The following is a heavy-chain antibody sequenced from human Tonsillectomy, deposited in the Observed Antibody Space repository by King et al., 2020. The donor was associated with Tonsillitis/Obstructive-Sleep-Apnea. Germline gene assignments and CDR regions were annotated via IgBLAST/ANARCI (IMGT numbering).Heavy chain of an antibody. V-gene: IGHV4-31*03. D-gene: IGHD3-9*01. CDR3: ARGDEYDNYLDN. CDR2: IYYSGTT. J-gene: IGHJ4*02. Sequence: VQLQESGPGLVKPSHTLSLTCTVSGGSISSGGYYWSWIRQHPGKGLEWIGYIYYSGTTYYNPSLKSRVTISLDTSKNQFSLKLSSVTAADTALYYCARGDEYDNYLDNWGQGALVTVSS. CDR1: GGSISSGGYY.